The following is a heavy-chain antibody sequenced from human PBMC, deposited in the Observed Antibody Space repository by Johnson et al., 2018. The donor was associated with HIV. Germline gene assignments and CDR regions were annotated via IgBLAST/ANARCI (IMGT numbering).Heavy chain of an antibody. J-gene: IGHJ3*02. V-gene: IGHV3-7*03. D-gene: IGHD3-16*02. Sequence: VQLVESGGGLVQPGGSLRLSCAASGFTFSSYWMSWVRQAPGKGLEWVANIKQDGSEKYYVDSVKGRLTISRDNAKNSLYLQMDSLRGEDTAVYFCARPPAYLYKATFSIWGQGTMVTVSS. CDR1: GFTFSSYW. CDR2: IKQDGSEK. CDR3: ARPPAYLYKATFSI.